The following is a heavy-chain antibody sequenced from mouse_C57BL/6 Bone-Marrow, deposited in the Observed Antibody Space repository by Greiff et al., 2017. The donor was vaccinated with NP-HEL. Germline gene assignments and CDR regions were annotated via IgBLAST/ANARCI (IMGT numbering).Heavy chain of an antibody. CDR3: ASRRDYDVDY. CDR2: INPGSGGT. J-gene: IGHJ2*01. Sequence: VQLQQSGAELVRPGTSVKVSCKASGYAFTNYLIEWVKQRPGQGLEWIGVINPGSGGTNYNEKFKGKATLTADKSSSTAYMQLSSLTSEDSAVYFCASRRDYDVDYWGQGTTLTVSS. CDR1: GYAFTNYL. V-gene: IGHV1-54*01. D-gene: IGHD2-4*01.